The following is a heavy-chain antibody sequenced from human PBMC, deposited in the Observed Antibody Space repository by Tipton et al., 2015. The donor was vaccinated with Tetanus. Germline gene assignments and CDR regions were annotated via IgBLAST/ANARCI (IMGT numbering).Heavy chain of an antibody. V-gene: IGHV4-30-4*01. CDR2: VYYSGRT. J-gene: IGHJ4*02. Sequence: TLSLTCNVSGGSINTGDYYWSWIRQSPGKGLEWIGHVYYSGRTYYNPPLKSRATISAGMSKNQFSLKLTSVTAADTATYYCARMGFTYGQVVYWGQGTLVTVAS. D-gene: IGHD5-18*01. CDR1: GGSINTGDYY. CDR3: ARMGFTYGQVVY.